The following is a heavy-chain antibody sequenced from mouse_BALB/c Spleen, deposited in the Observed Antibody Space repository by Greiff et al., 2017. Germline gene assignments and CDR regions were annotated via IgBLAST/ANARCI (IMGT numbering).Heavy chain of an antibody. V-gene: IGHV1-7*01. CDR3: ARWAYGLAY. CDR2: INPSTGYT. Sequence: VKLVESGAELAKPGASVKMSCKASGYTFTSYWMHWVKQRPGQGLEWIGYINPSTGYTEYNQKFKDKATLTADKSSSTAYMQLSSLTSEDSAVYYCARWAYGLAYWGQGTLVTVSA. J-gene: IGHJ3*01. CDR1: GYTFTSYW. D-gene: IGHD1-1*01.